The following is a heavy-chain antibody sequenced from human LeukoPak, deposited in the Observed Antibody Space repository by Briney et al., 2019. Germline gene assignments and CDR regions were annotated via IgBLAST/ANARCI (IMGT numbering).Heavy chain of an antibody. Sequence: ASVTVSCKASGYTFSGYYMDWVRQAPGQGLEWMGWINPNSARTNYAQKFQGRVTMTRDTSISTAYMELSRLRSDDTAVYYCARDGGGLNDIHADYWGQGTLVTVSS. CDR1: GYTFSGYY. J-gene: IGHJ4*02. D-gene: IGHD3-9*01. V-gene: IGHV1-2*02. CDR3: ARDGGGLNDIHADY. CDR2: INPNSART.